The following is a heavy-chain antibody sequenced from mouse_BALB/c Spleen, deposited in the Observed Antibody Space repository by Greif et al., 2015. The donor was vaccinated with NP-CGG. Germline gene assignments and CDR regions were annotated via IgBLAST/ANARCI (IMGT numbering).Heavy chain of an antibody. D-gene: IGHD2-14*01. J-gene: IGHJ3*01. CDR3: ARGRSTTGNWFAY. Sequence: VQLPQSGPELVKPGASVKVSCKASGYAFTSYNMYWVKQSHGKSLEWIGYIDPYNGGTSYNQKFKGKATLTVDKSSSTAYMHLNSLTSEDAAVYYWARGRSTTGNWFAYWGQGTLVTVSA. CDR2: IDPYNGGT. V-gene: IGHV1S135*01. CDR1: GYAFTSYN.